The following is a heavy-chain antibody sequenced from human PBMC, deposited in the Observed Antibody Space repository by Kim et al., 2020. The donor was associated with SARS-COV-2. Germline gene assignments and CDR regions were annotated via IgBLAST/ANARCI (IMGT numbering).Heavy chain of an antibody. D-gene: IGHD2-2*01. Sequence: GGSLRLSCAASGFTFSSYGMHWVRQAPGKGLEWVAVIWYDGSNKYYADSVKGRFTISRDNSKNTLYLQMNSLRAEDTAVYYCARDGCSSTSCYRSFDIWGQGKWSPSLQ. CDR1: GFTFSSYG. J-gene: IGHJ3*02. CDR2: IWYDGSNK. CDR3: ARDGCSSTSCYRSFDI. V-gene: IGHV3-33*01.